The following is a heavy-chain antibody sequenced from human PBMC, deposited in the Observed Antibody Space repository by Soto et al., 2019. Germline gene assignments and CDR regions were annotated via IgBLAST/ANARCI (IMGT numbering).Heavy chain of an antibody. Sequence: SVKVSCKASGGTFSSYAISWVRQAPGQGLEWMGGIIPIFGTANYAQKFQGRVTITADESTSTAYMELSSLRSEDTAVYYCARRRLGYCTNGVCSDFDYWGQGTLGTVSS. J-gene: IGHJ4*02. CDR2: IIPIFGTA. CDR3: ARRRLGYCTNGVCSDFDY. CDR1: GGTFSSYA. D-gene: IGHD2-8*01. V-gene: IGHV1-69*13.